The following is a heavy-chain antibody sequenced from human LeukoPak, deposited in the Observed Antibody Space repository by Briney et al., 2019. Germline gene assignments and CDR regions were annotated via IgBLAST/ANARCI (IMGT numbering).Heavy chain of an antibody. CDR1: GFTFRNYD. V-gene: IGHV3-13*01. Sequence: GGSLRLSCAASGFTFRNYDMHWVRQFPGRGLEWVSAIGIADDTHYPDSVKGRFTISRENAKNSLYLQMNSLRGGDTAVYYCVRGGIQVSGIDAFDIWGQGTMVTVSS. J-gene: IGHJ3*02. CDR2: IGIADDT. CDR3: VRGGIQVSGIDAFDI. D-gene: IGHD5/OR15-5a*01.